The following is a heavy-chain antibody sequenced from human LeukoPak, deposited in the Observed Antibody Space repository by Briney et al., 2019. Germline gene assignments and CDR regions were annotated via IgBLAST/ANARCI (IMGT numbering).Heavy chain of an antibody. CDR2: IRSNGDTT. CDR3: AKRGATAGPKYFQH. V-gene: IGHV3-23*01. Sequence: GGSLGLSCAASGFTFRSIAMTWVRQAPGKGLEWVSSIRSNGDTTYYADSVKGRFTISRDNSKNTLYLQMNSLRAEDTAVYYCAKRGATAGPKYFQHWGQGTLVTVSS. J-gene: IGHJ1*01. CDR1: GFTFRSIA. D-gene: IGHD6-13*01.